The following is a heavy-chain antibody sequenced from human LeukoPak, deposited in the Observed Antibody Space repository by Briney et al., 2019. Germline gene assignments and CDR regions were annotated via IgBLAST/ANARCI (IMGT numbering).Heavy chain of an antibody. CDR3: ARVYYSSSYDYWYFNL. V-gene: IGHV4-59*01. J-gene: IGHJ2*01. CDR2: IYYSGST. CDR1: GGSISSYY. D-gene: IGHD6-13*01. Sequence: SETLSLTCTVSGGSISSYYWSWIRQPPGKGLEWIRYIYYSGSTNYNPSLKSRVTISVDTSKNQFSLKLSSVTAADTAVYYCARVYYSSSYDYWYFNLWGRGTLVTVSS.